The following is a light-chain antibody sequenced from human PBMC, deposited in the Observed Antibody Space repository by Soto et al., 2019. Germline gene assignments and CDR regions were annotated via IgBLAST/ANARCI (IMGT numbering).Light chain of an antibody. CDR3: SSYAGSNTPYV. J-gene: IGLJ1*01. CDR2: EVN. Sequence: QSALTQPPSASGSPGQSVTISCTGSSSDVGGYNYVSWYQQHPGKAPKLMIYEVNKRPSGVSDRFSGSKSGNTASLTVSGLQAEDEADYYCSSYAGSNTPYVFGTGNKVTVL. CDR1: SSDVGGYNY. V-gene: IGLV2-8*01.